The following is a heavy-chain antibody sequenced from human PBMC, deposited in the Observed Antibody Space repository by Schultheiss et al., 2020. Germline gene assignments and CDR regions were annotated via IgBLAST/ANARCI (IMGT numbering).Heavy chain of an antibody. CDR1: GFTFSSYS. CDR3: TTDLMITFGGVIPKDY. V-gene: IGHV3-72*01. J-gene: IGHJ4*02. D-gene: IGHD3-16*02. CDR2: TRNKANSYTT. Sequence: GGSLRLSCAASGFTFSSYSMNWVRQAPGKGLEWVGRTRNKANSYTTEYAASVKGRFTISRDDSKNTLYLQMNSLKTEDTAVYYCTTDLMITFGGVIPKDYWGQGTLVTVAS.